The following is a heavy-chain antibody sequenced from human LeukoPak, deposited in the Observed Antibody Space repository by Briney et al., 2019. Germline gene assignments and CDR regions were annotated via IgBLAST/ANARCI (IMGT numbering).Heavy chain of an antibody. V-gene: IGHV3-21*04. D-gene: IGHD1-14*01. J-gene: IGHJ6*03. CDR1: GFTFSSYS. CDR3: ARGGRPEERYMDV. CDR2: ISSSSSYI. Sequence: GGSLRLSCAASGFTFSSYSMKWVRQAPGKGLEWVSSISSSSSYIYYADSVKGRFTISRDNAKNSLYLQMNSLRAEDTAVYYCARGGRPEERYMDVWGKGNTVTVSS.